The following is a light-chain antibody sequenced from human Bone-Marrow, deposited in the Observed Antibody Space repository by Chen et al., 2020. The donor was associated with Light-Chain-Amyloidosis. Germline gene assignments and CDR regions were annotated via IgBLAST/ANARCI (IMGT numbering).Light chain of an antibody. CDR1: SSDVGGDNH. J-gene: IGLJ1*01. CDR3: SSYTITNTLV. Sequence: QSALTQPASVSGSPAQSITISCTGTSSDVGGDNHVSWYQQPPDKAPKLMIYEVTNRPSWVPDRFSGSKSDNTASLTISGLQTEDEADYFCSSYTITNTLVFGSGTRVTVL. CDR2: EVT. V-gene: IGLV2-14*01.